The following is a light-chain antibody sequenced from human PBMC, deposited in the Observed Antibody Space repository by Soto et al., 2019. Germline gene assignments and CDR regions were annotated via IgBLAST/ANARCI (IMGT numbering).Light chain of an antibody. V-gene: IGKV1-5*03. CDR1: RSIINW. J-gene: IGKJ1*01. Sequence: IQLTQSPSTLSASVGDRVTMTCRASRSIINWLAWYQQKSGKGPKLLIYKASNLQTGVPSRFSGSGYGTEFTLTISSLQPDDVATYYCQQYSDHWTFGQGTKVEIK. CDR2: KAS. CDR3: QQYSDHWT.